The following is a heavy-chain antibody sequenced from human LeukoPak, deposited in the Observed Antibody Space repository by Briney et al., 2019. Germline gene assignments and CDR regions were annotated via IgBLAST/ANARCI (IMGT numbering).Heavy chain of an antibody. CDR3: ARDQNYDSSGSFGMDV. CDR2: IYYSGSI. V-gene: IGHV4-59*11. Sequence: SETLSLTCTVSGGSISSHSWSWIRQPPGKGLEWIGNIYYSGSIKYNPSLKSRVTTSVDTSKNQFSLKLSSVTAADTAVYYCARDQNYDSSGSFGMDVWGQGTTVTASS. CDR1: GGSISSHS. J-gene: IGHJ6*02. D-gene: IGHD3-22*01.